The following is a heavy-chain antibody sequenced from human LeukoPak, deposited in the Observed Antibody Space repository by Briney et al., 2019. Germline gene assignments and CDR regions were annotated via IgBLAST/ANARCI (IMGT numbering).Heavy chain of an antibody. CDR1: GGSISSYY. Sequence: SETLSLTCTVSGGSISSYYWSWIRQPAGKGLEWIGRIYTSGSTNYNPSLKSRVTISVDTSKNQFSLKLSSVTAADTAVYYCARAQTGYGDQLSPEYYYYYYYMDVWGKGTTVTVSS. V-gene: IGHV4-4*07. D-gene: IGHD4-17*01. CDR3: ARAQTGYGDQLSPEYYYYYYYMDV. CDR2: IYTSGST. J-gene: IGHJ6*03.